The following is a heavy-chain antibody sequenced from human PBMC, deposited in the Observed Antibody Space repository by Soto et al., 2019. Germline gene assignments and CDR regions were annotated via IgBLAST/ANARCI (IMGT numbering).Heavy chain of an antibody. J-gene: IGHJ4*02. D-gene: IGHD2-21*02. Sequence: GAPVKVSCKASGGTFSSYAISWVRQAPGQGLEWMGGIIPIFGTANYAQKFQGRVTITADESTSTAYMELSSLRSEDTAVYYCARLGDCGGDCYSGYWGQGTLVTVSS. CDR2: IIPIFGTA. V-gene: IGHV1-69*13. CDR3: ARLGDCGGDCYSGY. CDR1: GGTFSSYA.